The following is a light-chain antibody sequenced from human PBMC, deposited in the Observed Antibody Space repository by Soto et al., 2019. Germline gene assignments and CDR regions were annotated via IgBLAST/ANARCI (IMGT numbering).Light chain of an antibody. CDR1: QTISSW. CDR3: QQYDSYSGT. J-gene: IGKJ1*01. V-gene: IGKV1-5*03. CDR2: KTS. Sequence: DIHMTQSPSTLSASVGGRVTITCRASQTISSWLAWYQQKPGKAPKLLIYKTSSLDSGVPSRFSGSGSGTEFTLTISGLQADDFATYYCQQYDSYSGTFGQGTKVDIK.